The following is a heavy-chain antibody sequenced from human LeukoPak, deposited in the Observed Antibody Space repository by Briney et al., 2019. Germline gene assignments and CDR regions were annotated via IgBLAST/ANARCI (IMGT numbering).Heavy chain of an antibody. D-gene: IGHD5-18*01. CDR3: ASGTIGYSYGHYAFDI. J-gene: IGHJ3*02. CDR1: GFTFSSYA. Sequence: GRSLRLSCAASGFTFSSYAMHWVRQAPGKGLEWVAVISYDGSNKYYADSVKGRFTISRDNAKNSLYLQMNGLRAEDTAVYYCASGTIGYSYGHYAFDIWGQGTMVTVSS. CDR2: ISYDGSNK. V-gene: IGHV3-30-3*01.